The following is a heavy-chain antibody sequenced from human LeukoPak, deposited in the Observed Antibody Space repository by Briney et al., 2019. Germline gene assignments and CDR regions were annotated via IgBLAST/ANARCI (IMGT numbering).Heavy chain of an antibody. V-gene: IGHV3-15*01. D-gene: IGHD3-9*01. CDR2: IKSKTDGGTT. CDR1: GFTFSNAW. J-gene: IGHJ4*02. Sequence: GGSLRLSCAASGFTFSNAWMSWVRQAPGKGLEWVGRIKSKTDGGTTDYAAPVKGRFTISRDDSKNTLYLQMNSLKTEDTAVYYCTTPFDWVPTYYFDYWGQGTLVRVSS. CDR3: TTPFDWVPTYYFDY.